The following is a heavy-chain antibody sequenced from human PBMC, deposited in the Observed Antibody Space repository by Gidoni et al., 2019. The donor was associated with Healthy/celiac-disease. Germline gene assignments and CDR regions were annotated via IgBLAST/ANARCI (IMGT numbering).Heavy chain of an antibody. Sequence: QVQLVESGGGVVQPGRSLRLSCAASGLTFNSYGMHWVRQAPGKGLEWVAVIWYDGSNKYYADSVKGRFTISRDNSKNTLYLQMNSLRAEDTAVYYCARPYMGGAFDIWGQGTMVTVSS. CDR1: GLTFNSYG. V-gene: IGHV3-33*01. CDR2: IWYDGSNK. J-gene: IGHJ3*02. CDR3: ARPYMGGAFDI. D-gene: IGHD3-16*01.